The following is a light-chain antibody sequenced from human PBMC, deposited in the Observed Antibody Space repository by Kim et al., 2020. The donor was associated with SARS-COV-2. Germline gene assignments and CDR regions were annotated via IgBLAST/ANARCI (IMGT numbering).Light chain of an antibody. CDR3: QQSYSTPPWT. V-gene: IGKV1-39*01. CDR2: AAS. Sequence: DIQMTQSPSSLSASVGDRVTITCRASQSISSYLNWYQLKPGKAPKLLIYAASSLQSGVPSRFSGSGSGTDFTLTISSLQPEECATYYCQQSYSTPPWTFGQGTKVDIK. J-gene: IGKJ1*01. CDR1: QSISSY.